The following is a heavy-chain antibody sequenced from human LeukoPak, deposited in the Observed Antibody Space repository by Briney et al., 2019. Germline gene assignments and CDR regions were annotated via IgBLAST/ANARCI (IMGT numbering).Heavy chain of an antibody. CDR3: ARGLSDDFWSGYPLGY. CDR2: IIPILGIA. CDR1: GGTFSSYT. D-gene: IGHD3-3*01. J-gene: IGHJ4*02. Sequence: GASVKVSCKASGGTFSSYTISWVRQAPGQGLEWMGRIIPILGIANYAQKFQGRVTITADKSTSTAYMELSSLRSEDTAVYYCARGLSDDFWSGYPLGYWGQGTLVTVSS. V-gene: IGHV1-69*02.